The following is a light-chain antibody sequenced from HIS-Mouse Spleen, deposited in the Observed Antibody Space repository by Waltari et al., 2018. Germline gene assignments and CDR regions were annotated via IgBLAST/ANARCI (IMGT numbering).Light chain of an antibody. CDR1: ALPKKY. V-gene: IGLV3-10*01. CDR2: EDS. J-gene: IGLJ2*01. Sequence: SYELTQPPSVSVSPGQTARITCSGDALPKKYAYWYQQKSGQDPVLVIYEDSKRPSGIPARFSVSSSGTMATLTISGAQVEDEADYYCYSTDSSGNHRVFGGGTKLTVL. CDR3: YSTDSSGNHRV.